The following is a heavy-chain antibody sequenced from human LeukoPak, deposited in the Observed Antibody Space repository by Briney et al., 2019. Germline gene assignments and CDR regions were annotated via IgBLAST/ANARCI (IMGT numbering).Heavy chain of an antibody. CDR3: ARARTTVANHFDF. Sequence: PGGSLRLSCAASGFTFSSYAMSWVRQAPGKGLEWVSAISGSGGSTYYADSVKGRFTISRDNAKNSLFLQMNSLRDEDTAVYYCARARTTVANHFDFWGQGTLVTVSS. CDR2: ISGSGGST. V-gene: IGHV3-23*01. J-gene: IGHJ4*02. CDR1: GFTFSSYA. D-gene: IGHD4-17*01.